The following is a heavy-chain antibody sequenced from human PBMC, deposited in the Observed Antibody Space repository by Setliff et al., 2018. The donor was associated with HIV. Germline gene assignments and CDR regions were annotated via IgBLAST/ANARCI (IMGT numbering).Heavy chain of an antibody. CDR2: IYTSGST. D-gene: IGHD3-10*01. Sequence: PSETLSLTCTVSGGSISNGYYYWSWIRQPAGKGLEWIGHIYTSGSTKYNPSLKSRVTISVDTSKNQFSLKLSSVTAADTAVYYCVRGGREYGVNYYYYYMDVWGKGTTVTVSS. V-gene: IGHV4-61*09. CDR3: VRGGREYGVNYYYYYMDV. J-gene: IGHJ6*03. CDR1: GGSISNGYYY.